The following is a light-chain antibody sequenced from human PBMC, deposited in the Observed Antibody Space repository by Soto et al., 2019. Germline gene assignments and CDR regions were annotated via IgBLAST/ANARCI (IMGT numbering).Light chain of an antibody. Sequence: DIVMNQPPLSLTVTPGEPASSSCRSSQSLLDSDDGTTYLDWYLQKPGQSPQLLIYTLSYRAYVVPDRVSGRGAGTDFTLKIRRVEAEDVGVYYCMQRIEFPSLTFGGPEKVELK. J-gene: IGKJ4*01. CDR1: QSLLDSDDGTTY. CDR3: MQRIEFPSLT. V-gene: IGKV2-40*01. CDR2: TLS.